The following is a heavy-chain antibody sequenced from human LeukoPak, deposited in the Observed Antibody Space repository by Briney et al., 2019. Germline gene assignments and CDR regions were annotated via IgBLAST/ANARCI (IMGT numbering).Heavy chain of an antibody. D-gene: IGHD2-2*01. J-gene: IGHJ4*02. CDR2: ISAYNGHT. CDR3: AREGYCNSTSCDKPFDY. V-gene: IGHV1-18*01. CDR1: GYTFTSYG. Sequence: ASVKVSCKASGYTFTSYGITWVRLAPGQGLEWMGWISAYNGHTNYAQKFQGRVTMTTDTSTSTAYMELRSLRSDDTALYYCAREGYCNSTSCDKPFDYWGQGTLVTVSS.